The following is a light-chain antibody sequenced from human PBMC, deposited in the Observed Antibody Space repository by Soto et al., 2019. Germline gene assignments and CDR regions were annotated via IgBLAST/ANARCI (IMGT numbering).Light chain of an antibody. CDR3: CSYAGSYTYV. Sequence: QSVLAQPPSAPGSPGQSVTISCAGTSSDVGGYNYVSWYQQYPGKAPKLMLYDVSRRPSGVPDRFSGSKSGNTVSLTISGLQAEDEADYFCCSYAGSYTYVFGAGTKV. V-gene: IGLV2-11*01. J-gene: IGLJ1*01. CDR1: SSDVGGYNY. CDR2: DVS.